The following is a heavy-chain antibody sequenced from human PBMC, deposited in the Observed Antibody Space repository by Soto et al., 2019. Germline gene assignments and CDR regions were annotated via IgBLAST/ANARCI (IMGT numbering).Heavy chain of an antibody. CDR1: GGTFSSYA. V-gene: IGHV1-69*13. Sequence: GASVKVSCKASGGTFSSYAISWVRQAPGQGLEWMGGIIPIFGTANYAQKFQGRVTITADESTSTAYMELSSLRSEDTAVYYCASVTFGVVIMAYYYGMDVWGQGTTVTVSS. D-gene: IGHD3-3*01. CDR2: IIPIFGTA. CDR3: ASVTFGVVIMAYYYGMDV. J-gene: IGHJ6*02.